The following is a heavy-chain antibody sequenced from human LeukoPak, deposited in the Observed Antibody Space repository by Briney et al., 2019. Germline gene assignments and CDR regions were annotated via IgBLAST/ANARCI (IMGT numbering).Heavy chain of an antibody. CDR2: INPNNGVT. J-gene: IGHJ3*01. D-gene: IGHD3-10*01. V-gene: IGHV1-2*02. CDR3: ARVQLLSDDVFNV. CDR1: GYTFTDLY. Sequence: GASVKVSCRASGYTFTDLYIHWLRQAPGQGLEYMGRINPNNGVTNYAQEFQGRVTMTRNTSISTTYMELNSLTSDDTAVYYCARVQLLSDDVFNVWSQGTMVTVSP.